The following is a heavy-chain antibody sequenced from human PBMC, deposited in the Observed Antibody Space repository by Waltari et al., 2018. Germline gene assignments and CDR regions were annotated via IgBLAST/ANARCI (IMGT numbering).Heavy chain of an antibody. CDR1: GGSISSYY. V-gene: IGHV4-59*01. CDR2: IYYSGST. Sequence: QVQLQESGPGLVKPSETLSLTCTVSGGSISSYYWSWIRQPPGKGLEWIGYIYYSGSTNYSPSLKSRVTISVDTSKNQFSLKLSSVTAADTAVYYCARSKTTVTAYFDDWGQGTLVTVSS. CDR3: ARSKTTVTAYFDD. D-gene: IGHD4-17*01. J-gene: IGHJ4*02.